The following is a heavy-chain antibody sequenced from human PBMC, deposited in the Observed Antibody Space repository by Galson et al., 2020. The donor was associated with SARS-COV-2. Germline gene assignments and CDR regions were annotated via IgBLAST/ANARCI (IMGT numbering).Heavy chain of an antibody. CDR2: ISYDGSNK. D-gene: IGHD2-2*01. Sequence: GGPLRLSCAASGFTFSSYAMHWVRQAPGKGLEWVAVISYDGSNKYYADSVKGRFTISRDNSKNTLYLQMNSLRAEDTAVYYCARDAIPSTEYYYGMDVWGQGTTVTVSS. V-gene: IGHV3-30-3*01. J-gene: IGHJ6*02. CDR1: GFTFSSYA. CDR3: ARDAIPSTEYYYGMDV.